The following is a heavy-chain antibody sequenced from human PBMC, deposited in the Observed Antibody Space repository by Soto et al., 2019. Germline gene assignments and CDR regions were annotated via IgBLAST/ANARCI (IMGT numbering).Heavy chain of an antibody. CDR3: ARVTLPSTLFGVGRDWYFDL. V-gene: IGHV4-59*01. CDR2: IYYNGIT. CDR1: GVSISTYY. J-gene: IGHJ2*01. Sequence: SETLSLTYTISGVSISTYYWSWIRQPPGKGLEWIGYIYYNGITNYNPSLKSRVAMSIDTSKNQFSLKLTSVTTADTAVYYCARVTLPSTLFGVGRDWYFDLWGRGTLVTVSS. D-gene: IGHD3-3*01.